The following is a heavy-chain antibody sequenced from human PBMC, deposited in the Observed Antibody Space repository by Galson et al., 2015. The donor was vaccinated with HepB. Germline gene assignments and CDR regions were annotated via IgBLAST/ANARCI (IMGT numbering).Heavy chain of an antibody. CDR2: ISYDGSNK. CDR1: GFTFSSYA. CDR3: ARAGVLYCSSTSCYALDY. D-gene: IGHD2-2*01. Sequence: SLRLSCAASGFTFSSYAMHWVRQAPGKGLEWVAVISYDGSNKYYADSVKGRFTISRDNSKNTLYLQMSSLRAEDTAVYYCARAGVLYCSSTSCYALDYWGQGTLVTVSS. V-gene: IGHV3-30-3*01. J-gene: IGHJ4*02.